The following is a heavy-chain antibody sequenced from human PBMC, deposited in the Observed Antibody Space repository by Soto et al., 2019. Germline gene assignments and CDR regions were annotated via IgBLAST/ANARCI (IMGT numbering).Heavy chain of an antibody. D-gene: IGHD1-26*01. CDR3: ARREIQGPIDY. CDR2: IYYSGTT. J-gene: IGHJ4*02. CDR1: GHSITTSNW. V-gene: IGHV4-28*01. Sequence: PSETLYRTCAVSGHSITTSNWWIWIPQPPGKGLEWIGYIYYSGTTYYNPSLKSRVTMSVDTSKNQFSLKLTSVTAVDTAVYYCARREIQGPIDYWGQGTLVTVSS.